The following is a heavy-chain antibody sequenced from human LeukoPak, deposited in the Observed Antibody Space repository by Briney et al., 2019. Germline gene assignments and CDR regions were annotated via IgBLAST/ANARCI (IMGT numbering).Heavy chain of an antibody. CDR1: GFTFSSYV. CDR3: ARGVNWYFDY. CDR2: ISYDGSNK. Sequence: GRSLRLSCAAFGFTFSSYVMHWDRQAPGKGLEWVAVISYDGSNKYYADSVKGRFTISRDNSKNTLYLQMNSLRAEDTAVYYCARGVNWYFDYWGQGSLVTVSS. V-gene: IGHV3-30-3*01. D-gene: IGHD1-1*01. J-gene: IGHJ4*02.